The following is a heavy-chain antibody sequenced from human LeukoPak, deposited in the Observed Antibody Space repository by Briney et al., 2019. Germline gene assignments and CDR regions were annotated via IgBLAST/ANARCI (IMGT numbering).Heavy chain of an antibody. D-gene: IGHD1-26*01. J-gene: IGHJ6*03. Sequence: SETLSLTCTVSGGSISSYYWSWIRQPPGKGLEWIGYIYYSGSTNYNPSLKSRVTISVDTSKNQFSLKLSSVTAADTAVYYCARSGGGSYSYYYYYMDVWGKGTTVTISS. V-gene: IGHV4-59*01. CDR2: IYYSGST. CDR3: ARSGGGSYSYYYYYMDV. CDR1: GGSISSYY.